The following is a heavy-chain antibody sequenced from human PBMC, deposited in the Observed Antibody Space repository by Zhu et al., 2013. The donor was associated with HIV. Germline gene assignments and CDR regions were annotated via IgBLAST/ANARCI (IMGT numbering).Heavy chain of an antibody. CDR3: ARERIGCSGSNCYFDA. D-gene: IGHD2-15*01. J-gene: IGHJ5*02. CDR2: INPNSGGT. CDR1: GYTFTSYY. V-gene: IGHV1-2*02. Sequence: QVQLVQSGAEVKKPGASVKVSCKASGYTFTSYYMHWVRRAPGQGLEWMGWINPNSGGTNYAQRFQGRVTMTRDTSSTTSYMDLNRLISDDTAVYSCARERIGCSGSNCYFDAWGQGSLVTVSS.